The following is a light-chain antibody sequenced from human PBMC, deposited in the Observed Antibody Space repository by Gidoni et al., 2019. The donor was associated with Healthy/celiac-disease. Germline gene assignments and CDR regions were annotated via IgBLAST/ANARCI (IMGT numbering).Light chain of an antibody. Sequence: DIQMTQSPSSLSASVGDRVTTTCQASQDISNYLSWYQQKPGKAPKLLIYDASNLETGVPSRFSGSGSGTDFTFTISSLQPEDIATYYCKQYDNLPATFGGGTKVEIK. CDR1: QDISNY. CDR2: DAS. J-gene: IGKJ4*01. V-gene: IGKV1-33*01. CDR3: KQYDNLPAT.